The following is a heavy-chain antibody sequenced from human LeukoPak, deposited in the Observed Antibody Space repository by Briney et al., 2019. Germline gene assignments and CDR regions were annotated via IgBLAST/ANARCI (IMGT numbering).Heavy chain of an antibody. D-gene: IGHD3-10*01. CDR3: AIDSYYYGSGSSSDEYYFDY. J-gene: IGHJ4*02. CDR2: IKQDGSEK. V-gene: IGHV3-7*01. Sequence: PGGSLRLSCAASGFTFSSYWMSWVRQAPGKGLEWVANIKQDGSEKYYVDSVKGRFTISRDNAKNSLYLQMNSLRAEDTAVYYCAIDSYYYGSGSSSDEYYFDYWGQGTLVTVSS. CDR1: GFTFSSYW.